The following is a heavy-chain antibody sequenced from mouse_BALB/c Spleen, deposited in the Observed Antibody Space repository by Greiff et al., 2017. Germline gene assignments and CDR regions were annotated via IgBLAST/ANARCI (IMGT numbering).Heavy chain of an antibody. V-gene: IGHV3-2*02. Sequence: EVQLQQSGPGLVKPSQSLSLTCTVTGYSITSDYAWNWIRQFPGNKLEWMGYISYSGSTSYNPSLKSRISITRDTSKNQFFLQLNSVTTEDTATYYCARVYGNYVGFAYWGQGTLVTVSA. CDR3: ARVYGNYVGFAY. CDR1: GYSITSDYA. CDR2: ISYSGST. J-gene: IGHJ3*01. D-gene: IGHD2-1*01.